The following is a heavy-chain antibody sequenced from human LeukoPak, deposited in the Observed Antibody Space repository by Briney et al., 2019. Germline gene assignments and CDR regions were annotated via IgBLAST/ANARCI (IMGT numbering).Heavy chain of an antibody. D-gene: IGHD5-18*01. J-gene: IGHJ4*02. CDR2: ISAYYGNT. CDR3: ARGGRDYSYGRELDY. CDR1: GYTFTSYG. Sequence: ASVKVPCKASGYTFTSYGISWVRQAPGQGLEWMGWISAYYGNTNFAQRPQGRVSMTTDTSTSTAYMELRSLTSDDTAVYYCARGGRDYSYGRELDYWGQGTLVTVSS. V-gene: IGHV1-18*01.